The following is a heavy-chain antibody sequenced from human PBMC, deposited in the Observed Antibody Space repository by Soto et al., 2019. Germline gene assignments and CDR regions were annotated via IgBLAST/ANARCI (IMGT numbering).Heavy chain of an antibody. J-gene: IGHJ6*02. CDR2: IYPGDSDT. D-gene: IGHD6-13*01. CDR1: GYSFTSYW. V-gene: IGHV5-51*01. Sequence: GESLKISCKGSGYSFTSYWIGWVRQMPGKGLEWMGIIYPGDSDTRYSPSFQGQVTISADKSISTAYLQWSSLKASDTAMYYCARHPAGSAAAGTRYYYGMDVWGQGTTVTVSS. CDR3: ARHPAGSAAAGTRYYYGMDV.